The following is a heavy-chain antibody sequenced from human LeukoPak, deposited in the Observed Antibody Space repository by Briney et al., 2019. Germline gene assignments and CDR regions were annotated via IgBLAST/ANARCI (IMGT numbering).Heavy chain of an antibody. J-gene: IGHJ4*02. Sequence: PGGSLRLSCAASGFTVSSNYMSWVRQTPQKGLGWVSIIYSRGSTYYADSVKGRFTISRDDSKNTLYLQMNSLRAEDTAVYYCASGGMGARKYYSDPFDYWGQGTLVTVSS. V-gene: IGHV3-53*01. CDR3: ASGGMGARKYYSDPFDY. CDR2: IYSRGST. CDR1: GFTVSSNY. D-gene: IGHD3-10*01.